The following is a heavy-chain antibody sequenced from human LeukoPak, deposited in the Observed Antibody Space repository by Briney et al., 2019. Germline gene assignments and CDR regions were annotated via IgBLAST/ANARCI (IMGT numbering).Heavy chain of an antibody. CDR3: ARDSDGSGSQYDY. CDR1: GYTFTGYY. CDR2: INPNSGGT. D-gene: IGHD3-10*01. V-gene: IGHV1-2*02. Sequence: ASVKVSCKASGYTFTGYYMHWVRQAPGQGLEWMGWINPNSGGTNYAQKFQGRVTMTRDTSISTAYMELSRLRSDDTAVYYCARDSDGSGSQYDYWGQGTLVTVSS. J-gene: IGHJ4*02.